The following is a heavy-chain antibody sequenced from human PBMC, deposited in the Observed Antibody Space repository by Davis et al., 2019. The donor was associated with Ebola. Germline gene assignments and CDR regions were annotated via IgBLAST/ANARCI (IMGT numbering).Heavy chain of an antibody. Sequence: ESLKISCAASGFTFSSYAMSWIRQPPGKGLEWIGYIYYSGSTNYNPSLKSRVTISVDTSKNQFSLKLSSVTAADTAVYYCARAYDFWSGYPYYYYGMDVWGQGTTVTVSS. CDR3: ARAYDFWSGYPYYYYGMDV. V-gene: IGHV4-59*01. CDR2: IYYSGST. D-gene: IGHD3-3*01. J-gene: IGHJ6*02. CDR1: GFTFSSYA.